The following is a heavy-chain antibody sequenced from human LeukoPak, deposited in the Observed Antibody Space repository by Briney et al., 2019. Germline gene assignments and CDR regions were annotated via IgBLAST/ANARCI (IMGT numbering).Heavy chain of an antibody. CDR2: IYYSGST. CDR1: GGSISSYY. CDR3: ARAGAAATFDY. J-gene: IGHJ4*02. D-gene: IGHD6-13*01. V-gene: IGHV4-59*01. Sequence: PSETLSLTCTVSGGSISSYYWSWIRQPPGKGLEWIGYIYYSGSTNYNPSLKSRVTISVDTSKNQFSLKLSSVTAADTAVYYCARAGAAATFDYWGQGTLVTVSS.